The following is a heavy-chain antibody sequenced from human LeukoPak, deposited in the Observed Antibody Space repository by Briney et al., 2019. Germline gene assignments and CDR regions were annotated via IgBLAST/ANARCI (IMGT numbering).Heavy chain of an antibody. V-gene: IGHV4-4*07. CDR3: ARDSVEGY. D-gene: IGHD1-1*01. CDR2: IYTSGST. J-gene: IGHJ4*02. CDR1: GGSMGGYS. Sequence: SETLSLTCTVSGGSMGGYSWSWLRQPAGKGLEWIGRIYTSGSTNYNPSLKSRVTMSVDTSKNQFSLKLRSVTAADTGVYYCARDSVEGYCGQGTLVTVSS.